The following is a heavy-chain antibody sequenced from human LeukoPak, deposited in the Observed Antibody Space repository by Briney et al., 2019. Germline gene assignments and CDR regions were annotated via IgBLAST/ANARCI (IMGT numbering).Heavy chain of an antibody. CDR2: ISAYNGNT. J-gene: IGHJ3*02. D-gene: IGHD3-10*01. CDR1: GYTFTSYG. Sequence: ASVKVSCKASGYTFTSYGISWVRQAPGQGLEWMGWISAYNGNTNYAQKLQGRVTMTTDTSTSTAYMELRSLRSDDTAVYYCARTLITMVRGAPDDAFDIWGQGTVVTVSS. V-gene: IGHV1-18*01. CDR3: ARTLITMVRGAPDDAFDI.